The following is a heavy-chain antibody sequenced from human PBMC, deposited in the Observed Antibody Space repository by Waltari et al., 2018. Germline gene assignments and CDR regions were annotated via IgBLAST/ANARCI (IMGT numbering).Heavy chain of an antibody. CDR1: GGTFSSYA. CDR2: IIRIFGTA. CDR3: ARDRELSGYHYMVV. D-gene: IGHD1-7*01. V-gene: IGHV1-69*13. Sequence: QVQLVQSGAEVKKPGSSVKVSCKASGGTFSSYAISWVRQAPGQGLEWMGRIIRIFGTANYEQQFQGRVTITADKSTSTAYMALSSLRFEATAVYYCARDRELSGYHYMVVWGKVTTVTISS. J-gene: IGHJ6*03.